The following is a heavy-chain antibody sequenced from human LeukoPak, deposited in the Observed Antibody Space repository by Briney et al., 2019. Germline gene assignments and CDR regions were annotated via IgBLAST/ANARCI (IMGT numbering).Heavy chain of an antibody. Sequence: PSETLSLTCTVSGGSMNSSSYYWGWIRQPPGKGLEWIGNICYSGTTYYNPSLKSRVTISVDTSKNQFSLKLSSVTAADTAVYYCARGYDGSGYYYRNWYFDLWGRGTLVTVSS. V-gene: IGHV4-39*01. D-gene: IGHD3-22*01. CDR2: ICYSGTT. CDR1: GGSMNSSSYY. J-gene: IGHJ2*01. CDR3: ARGYDGSGYYYRNWYFDL.